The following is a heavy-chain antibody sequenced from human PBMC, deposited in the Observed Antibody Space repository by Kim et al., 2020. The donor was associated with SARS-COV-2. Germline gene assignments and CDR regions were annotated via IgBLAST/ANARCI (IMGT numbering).Heavy chain of an antibody. Sequence: NYAQKFQGEVTITADESTSTAYMELGSLRSEETAVYYCAREEGIAAGDVWGQGTLVTVSS. CDR3: AREEGIAAGDV. V-gene: IGHV1-69*01. D-gene: IGHD6-13*01. J-gene: IGHJ4*02.